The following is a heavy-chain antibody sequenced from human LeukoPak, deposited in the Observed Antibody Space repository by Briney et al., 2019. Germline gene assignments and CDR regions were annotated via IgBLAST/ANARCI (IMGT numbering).Heavy chain of an antibody. D-gene: IGHD2-15*01. CDR3: ARQLGYCSDGTCYFEY. J-gene: IGHJ4*02. CDR2: ISYDGSNK. V-gene: IGHV3-30*03. Sequence: PGGSLRLSCAASGFTFSSYGMHWVRQAPGKGLEWVAVISYDGSNKYYADSVKGRFTISRDNSKNTLYLQMNSLRAEDTAVYYCARQLGYCSDGTCYFEYWGQGSLVTVSS. CDR1: GFTFSSYG.